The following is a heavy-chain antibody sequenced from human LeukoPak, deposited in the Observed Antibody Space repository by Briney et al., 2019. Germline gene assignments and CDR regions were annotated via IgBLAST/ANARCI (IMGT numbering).Heavy chain of an antibody. CDR3: APMKAGGK. J-gene: IGHJ4*02. V-gene: IGHV3-23*01. D-gene: IGHD1-14*01. Sequence: PGGSLRLSCAASGFTFSNYVMSWVRRAPGKGLEWVSGISSSGGSTYYADSGTGRFTVSRDNSKNMLFLQMNSLRVEDTAVYHYAPMKAGGKWGQGALVIVSS. CDR2: ISSSGGST. CDR1: GFTFSNYV.